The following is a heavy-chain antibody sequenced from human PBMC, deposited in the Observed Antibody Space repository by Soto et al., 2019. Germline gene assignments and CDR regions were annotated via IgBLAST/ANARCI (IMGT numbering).Heavy chain of an antibody. CDR2: VSSGGGT. Sequence: PGGSLRRSCAASGFTFSTYAMGCVRQAPGKGLEWVSVVSSGGGTHYADSVKGRFTVSRDNSKNTLSLQMNSLRADDTAVYYCAKRRGAGGHFDYWGQGALVTVSS. D-gene: IGHD2-15*01. V-gene: IGHV3-23*01. CDR1: GFTFSTYA. CDR3: AKRRGAGGHFDY. J-gene: IGHJ4*02.